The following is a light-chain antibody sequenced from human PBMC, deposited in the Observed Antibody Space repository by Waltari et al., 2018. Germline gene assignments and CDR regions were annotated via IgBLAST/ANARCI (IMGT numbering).Light chain of an antibody. V-gene: IGLV1-51*02. CDR1: SSNIGNNY. Sequence: QSVLTQPPSVSAAPGQRVTISCSGGSSNIGNNYVSWYRQFPGTAPKLLIHENRDRPSGIPGRFSGSKSGTSATLDITGLQAGDEADYYCGTWDSSLSGAVFGGGTHLTVL. CDR3: GTWDSSLSGAV. J-gene: IGLJ7*01. CDR2: ENR.